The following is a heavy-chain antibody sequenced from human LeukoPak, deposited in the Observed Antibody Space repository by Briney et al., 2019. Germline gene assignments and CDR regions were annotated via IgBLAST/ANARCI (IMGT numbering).Heavy chain of an antibody. J-gene: IGHJ5*02. V-gene: IGHV4-39*07. D-gene: IGHD3-10*01. Sequence: SETLSLTCTVSDGSISSSSYYWGWIRQPPGKGLEWIGSIYNSGSTYYNPSLKSRVTISVDTSKNQFSLKLSSVTAADTAVYYCARGRVYYYGSGTEGTYDPWGQGTLVTVSS. CDR3: ARGRVYYYGSGTEGTYDP. CDR2: IYNSGST. CDR1: DGSISSSSYY.